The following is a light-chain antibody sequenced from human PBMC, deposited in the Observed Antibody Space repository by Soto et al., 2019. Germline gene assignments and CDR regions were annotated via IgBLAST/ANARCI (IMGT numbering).Light chain of an antibody. CDR2: TAS. CDR1: QAIRTA. CDR3: QQTYSTLVT. J-gene: IGKJ3*01. V-gene: IGKV1-39*01. Sequence: IQLTQSPSSLYASVVDRVTMTCRASQAIRTALNWYQHKAGKAPKLLIYTASSLESGVPSRISGGGSGTEFTLTISSLQPDDFATYYCQQTYSTLVTFGPGTKVDIK.